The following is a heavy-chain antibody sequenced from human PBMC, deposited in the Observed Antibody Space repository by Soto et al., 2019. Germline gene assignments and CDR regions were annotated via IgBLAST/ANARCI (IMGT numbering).Heavy chain of an antibody. V-gene: IGHV3-30-3*01. D-gene: IGHD5-18*01. CDR2: ISYDGSNK. CDR1: GFTFSSYA. CDR3: GREPLWGTAMVLWYCDC. J-gene: IGHJ2*01. Sequence: QVQLVESGGGVVQPGRSLRLSCAASGFTFSSYAMHWVRQAPGKGLEWVAVISYDGSNKYYADSVKGRFTISRDNSKNPLYLQMNCLRAADTAVYYCGREPLWGTAMVLWYCDCWGRGTLVTVSS.